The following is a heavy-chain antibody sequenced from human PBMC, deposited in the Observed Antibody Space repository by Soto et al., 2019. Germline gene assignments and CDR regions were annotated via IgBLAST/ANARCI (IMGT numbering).Heavy chain of an antibody. CDR1: GGSISSGDYY. D-gene: IGHD4-17*01. V-gene: IGHV4-30-4*01. CDR2: IYYSGST. Sequence: SETLSLTCTVSGGSISSGDYYWSWIRQPPGKGLEWIGYIYYSGSTYYNPSLKSRVTISVDTSKNQFSLKLSSVTAADTAVYYCARDPMTTVTTGGVGGFDYWGQGTLVTVSS. CDR3: ARDPMTTVTTGGVGGFDY. J-gene: IGHJ4*02.